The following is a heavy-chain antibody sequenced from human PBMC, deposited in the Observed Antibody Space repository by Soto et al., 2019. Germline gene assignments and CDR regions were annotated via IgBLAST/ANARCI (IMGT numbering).Heavy chain of an antibody. D-gene: IGHD4-17*01. CDR1: GGSISSGDYY. Sequence: SETLSLTCNVSGGSISSGDYYWSWIRQPPGKGLEWIGYIYYSGSTYYNPSLKSRVTISVDTSKNQFSLKLSSVTAADTAVYYCARARKDDYDLYWGQGTLVTVSS. CDR2: IYYSGST. CDR3: ARARKDDYDLY. J-gene: IGHJ4*02. V-gene: IGHV4-30-4*01.